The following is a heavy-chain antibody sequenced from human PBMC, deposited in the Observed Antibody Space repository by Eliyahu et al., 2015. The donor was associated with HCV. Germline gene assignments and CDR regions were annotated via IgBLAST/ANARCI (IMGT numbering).Heavy chain of an antibody. CDR1: GFTFSNYS. CDR3: ARRANPDY. Sequence: EVQLVESGGGLVQPGGSLRLSCAASGFTFSNYSMNWVRQAPGKGLEWVSYISSDSTTIYYTDFVKGRFTISRDNAKNSLYLQMNSLRAEDTAVYYCARRANPDYWGQGTLVTVSS. D-gene: IGHD1-26*01. CDR2: ISSDSTTI. J-gene: IGHJ4*02. V-gene: IGHV3-48*01.